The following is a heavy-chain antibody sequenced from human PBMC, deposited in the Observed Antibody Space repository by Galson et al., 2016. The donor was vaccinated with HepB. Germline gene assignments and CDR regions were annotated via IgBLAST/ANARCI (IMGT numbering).Heavy chain of an antibody. D-gene: IGHD3-22*01. CDR1: GASISRGNW. CDR3: ARGMYYYDSRETA. CDR2: VYHSGST. Sequence: ETLSLTCAVSGASISRGNWWNWVRQPPGQGLDWIGEVYHSGSTSYNPSPKSRVTISVDKSKNQFSLNLSSVTAADTAVYYWARGMYYYDSRETAWGQGTLVTVSS. J-gene: IGHJ5*02. V-gene: IGHV4-4*02.